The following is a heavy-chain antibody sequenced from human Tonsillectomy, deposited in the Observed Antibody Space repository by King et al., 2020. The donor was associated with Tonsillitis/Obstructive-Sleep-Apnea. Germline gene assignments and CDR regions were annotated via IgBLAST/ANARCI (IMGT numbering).Heavy chain of an antibody. CDR1: GGSVSSNSYY. Sequence: VQLQESGPGLVKPSETLSLTCTVSGGSVSSNSYYWNWIRQPPGKGLEWNGYIYYSGATNYNPSLKSRVTISSDTAKNQFSLKLSSVTAADTAVYYCARSLYYYGSGSYYTYYFDYWGQGTLVTVSS. CDR2: IYYSGAT. J-gene: IGHJ4*02. CDR3: ARSLYYYGSGSYYTYYFDY. D-gene: IGHD3-10*01. V-gene: IGHV4-61*01.